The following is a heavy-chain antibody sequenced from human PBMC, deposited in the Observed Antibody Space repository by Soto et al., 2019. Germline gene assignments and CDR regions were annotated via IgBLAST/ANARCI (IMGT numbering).Heavy chain of an antibody. CDR3: AREGAARPMDYYYGMDV. J-gene: IGHJ6*02. CDR2: IYYSGST. D-gene: IGHD6-6*01. V-gene: IGHV4-59*01. CDR1: GGSISSCY. Sequence: PSETLSLTCTVSGGSISSCYWSWIRQPPRKGLEWVGYIYYSGSTNYNPPHKSRFTISVDTSKNQSSLQLSSVTAADTAVYYCAREGAARPMDYYYGMDVWGQGTTVTVSS.